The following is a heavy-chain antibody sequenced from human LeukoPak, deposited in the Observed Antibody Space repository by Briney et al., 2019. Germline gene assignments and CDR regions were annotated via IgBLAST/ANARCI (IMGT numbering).Heavy chain of an antibody. CDR2: ISPSGDIT. J-gene: IGHJ1*01. D-gene: IGHD3-16*01. CDR3: AKDDDWGSYKH. CDR1: GFSFSSHG. Sequence: GGSLRLSCAGSGFSFSSHGMNWVRQAPGKGLEWVSGISPSGDITYYTDSVRGRFTISRDNFKNTLSLQVNGLRAEDTAMYYCAKDDDWGSYKHWGQGTLVTVSS. V-gene: IGHV3-23*01.